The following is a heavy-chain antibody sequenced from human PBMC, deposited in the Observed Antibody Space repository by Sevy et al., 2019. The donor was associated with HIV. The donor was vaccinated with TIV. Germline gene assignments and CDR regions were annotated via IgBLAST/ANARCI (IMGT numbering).Heavy chain of an antibody. CDR3: AREGSYGDHDYQYHYGMDV. CDR2: IRQDGSEK. D-gene: IGHD4-17*01. Sequence: GGSLRLSCAASGFSFRSYWMSWVRQAPGKGLEWVANIRQDGSEKYDVHFVKGRFTISRDNAENSLYLQMNSLRAEDTAVYYCAREGSYGDHDYQYHYGMDVWGQGTTVTVSS. V-gene: IGHV3-7*01. CDR1: GFSFRSYW. J-gene: IGHJ6*02.